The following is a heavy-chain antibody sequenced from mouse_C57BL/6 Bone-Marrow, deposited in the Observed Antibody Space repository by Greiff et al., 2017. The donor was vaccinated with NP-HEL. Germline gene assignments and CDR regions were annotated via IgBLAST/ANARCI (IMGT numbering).Heavy chain of an antibody. CDR1: GFTFSDYY. D-gene: IGHD2-4*01. CDR2: ISNGGGST. CDR3: ARPYYDYDRTPFAY. J-gene: IGHJ3*01. Sequence: EVQLVESGGGLVQPGGSLKLSCAASGFTFSDYYMYWVRQTPEKRLEWVAYISNGGGSTYYPDTVKGRFTISRDNAKNTLYLQMSRLKSEDTAMYYCARPYYDYDRTPFAYWGQGTLVTVSA. V-gene: IGHV5-12*01.